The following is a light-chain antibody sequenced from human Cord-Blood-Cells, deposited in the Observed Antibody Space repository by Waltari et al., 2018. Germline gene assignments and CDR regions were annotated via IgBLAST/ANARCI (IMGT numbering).Light chain of an antibody. CDR3: SSYTSSSYV. Sequence: QSALTQPPSVSGSPGQSVTISCTGTSSDVGSYNRVPWYQQPPGSAPKLMIYEVSDRPSGVPDRFSGSKSGNTASLTISWHQAEDEADYYCSSYTSSSYVFGTGTKVTVL. V-gene: IGLV2-18*02. J-gene: IGLJ1*01. CDR1: SSDVGSYNR. CDR2: EVS.